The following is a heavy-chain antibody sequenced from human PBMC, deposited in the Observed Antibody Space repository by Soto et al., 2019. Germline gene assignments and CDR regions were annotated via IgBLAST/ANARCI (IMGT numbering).Heavy chain of an antibody. CDR3: TGEVASGY. V-gene: IGHV3-30*03. J-gene: IGHJ4*02. CDR1: GFTVSTYG. D-gene: IGHD2-8*02. CDR2: ISRDGGTK. Sequence: QVQLVESGGGVVQPGRSLRLSCAVSGFTVSTYGMHWVRQAPGTGLEWVAVISRDGGTKLYPDSVEGRFTISRDNSRNALFLEMNSLRGDDMAVYYCTGEVASGYWGEGTLVIVSS.